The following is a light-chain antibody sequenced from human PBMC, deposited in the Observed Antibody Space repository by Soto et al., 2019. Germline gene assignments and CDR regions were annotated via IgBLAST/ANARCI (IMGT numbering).Light chain of an antibody. Sequence: AVLLTQSPSSFSASTGDRATITCRASQDIHNYLAWYQQVPGKAPKLLLYAASILQTGVPSRFSGSGYVTEFTLTIDGMQSEDCATYFCQHYYNYPWTFGEGTAVE. V-gene: IGKV1-8*01. CDR1: QDIHNY. CDR2: AAS. J-gene: IGKJ1*01. CDR3: QHYYNYPWT.